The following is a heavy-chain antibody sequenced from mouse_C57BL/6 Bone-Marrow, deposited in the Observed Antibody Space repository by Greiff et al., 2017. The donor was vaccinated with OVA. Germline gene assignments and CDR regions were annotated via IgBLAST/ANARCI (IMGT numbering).Heavy chain of an antibody. Sequence: EVQLQQSGPELVKPGASVKISCKASGYTFTDYYMNWVKQSHGKSLEWIGDINPNNGGTSYNQKFKGKATLTVDKSSSTAYMELRSLTSEDSAVYYCARASNLYYYGSSYNWYFDVWGTGTTVTVSS. CDR1: GYTFTDYY. CDR2: INPNNGGT. D-gene: IGHD1-1*01. CDR3: ARASNLYYYGSSYNWYFDV. J-gene: IGHJ1*03. V-gene: IGHV1-26*01.